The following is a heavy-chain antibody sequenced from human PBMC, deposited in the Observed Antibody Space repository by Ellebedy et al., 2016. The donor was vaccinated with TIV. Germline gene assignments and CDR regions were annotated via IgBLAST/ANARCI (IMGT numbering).Heavy chain of an antibody. D-gene: IGHD5-24*01. J-gene: IGHJ4*02. Sequence: GGSLRLSXVASGFTFSDYGMYWVRQAPGKGLEWVAVLSYDGSKKYYADSVKGRFTISRDNSKNTLYLQMNSLRAEDTAVYYCANVEMSTEDGYWGQGTLVTVSS. CDR2: LSYDGSKK. V-gene: IGHV3-30*18. CDR1: GFTFSDYG. CDR3: ANVEMSTEDGY.